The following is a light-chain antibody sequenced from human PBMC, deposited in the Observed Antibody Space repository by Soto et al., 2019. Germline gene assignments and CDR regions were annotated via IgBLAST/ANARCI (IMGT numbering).Light chain of an antibody. Sequence: IQLTQSPSSLSASVGDRVTITCRASQGISSYLAWYQQKPGEAPKLLIYAASTLQSGVPSRFSGSGSGTDFTLTISSLQPEDFATYYCQQLDSYVFNFGPGTKVDI. CDR3: QQLDSYVFN. CDR1: QGISSY. CDR2: AAS. J-gene: IGKJ3*01. V-gene: IGKV1-9*01.